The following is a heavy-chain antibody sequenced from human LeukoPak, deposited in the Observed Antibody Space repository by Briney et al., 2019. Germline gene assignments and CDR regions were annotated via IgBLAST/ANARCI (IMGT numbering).Heavy chain of an antibody. CDR3: ARSIAAAGTPFDY. D-gene: IGHD6-13*01. CDR2: ISGSGAGT. Sequence: GGSLRLSCAASGFTFSNYAMSWVRQAPGKGLEWVSTISGSGAGTYYADSVKGRFTISRDNSKNTLYLQMNSLRAEDTAVYYCARSIAAAGTPFDYWGQGTLVTVSS. V-gene: IGHV3-23*01. CDR1: GFTFSNYA. J-gene: IGHJ4*02.